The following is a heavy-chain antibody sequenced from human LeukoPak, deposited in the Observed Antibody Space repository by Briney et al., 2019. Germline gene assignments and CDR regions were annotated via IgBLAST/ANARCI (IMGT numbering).Heavy chain of an antibody. CDR3: ARDKEQWLAYFDY. CDR2: INPSGGST. J-gene: IGHJ4*02. D-gene: IGHD6-19*01. Sequence: GESLKISCKGSGYTFTGYYMHWVRQAPGQGLEWMGIINPSGGSTSYAQKFQGRVTMTRDTSTSTVYMELSSLRSEDTAVYYCARDKEQWLAYFDYWGQGTLVTVSS. CDR1: GYTFTGYY. V-gene: IGHV1-46*01.